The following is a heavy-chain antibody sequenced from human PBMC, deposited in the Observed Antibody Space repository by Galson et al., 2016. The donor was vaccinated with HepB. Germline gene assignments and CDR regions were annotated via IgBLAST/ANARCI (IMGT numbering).Heavy chain of an antibody. Sequence: SVKVSCKASGGTFTSYAISWVRQAPGQGLEWMGWISAYYNNTNYGQNFQGRVTMTTDTSTNTVFMELRSLRSDDTAVYYCARDSSDIDYWGQGTLVTVSS. CDR2: ISAYYNNT. CDR1: GGTFTSYA. CDR3: ARDSSDIDY. J-gene: IGHJ4*02. D-gene: IGHD6-19*01. V-gene: IGHV1-18*01.